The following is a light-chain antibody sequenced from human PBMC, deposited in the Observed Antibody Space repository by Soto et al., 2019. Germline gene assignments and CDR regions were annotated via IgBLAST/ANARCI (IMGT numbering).Light chain of an antibody. CDR3: QSYVSSVSGSDV. J-gene: IGLJ1*01. CDR1: SSNIGAGYD. CDR2: NNN. Sequence: QSVLTQPPSVSGAPGQRVTISCTGSSSNIGAGYDVHWYQRLPGTAPKVLIYNNNNRPSGVPDRFSGSESGTSASLAITGLHAEDEADYYCQSYVSSVSGSDVFGTGTKVTVL. V-gene: IGLV1-40*01.